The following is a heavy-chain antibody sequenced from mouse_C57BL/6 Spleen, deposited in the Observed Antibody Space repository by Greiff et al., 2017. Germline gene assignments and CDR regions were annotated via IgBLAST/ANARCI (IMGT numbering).Heavy chain of an antibody. CDR3: ARRGRSGYYDV. CDR1: GYAFSSSW. Sequence: QVQLQQSGPELVKPGASVKISCKASGYAFSSSWMNWVKQRPGKGLEWIGRIYPGDGDTNYTGKFKGKATLTADKSSSTAYLQRSSLTAEDSAVYFCARRGRSGYYDVWGTGTTVTVSS. V-gene: IGHV1-82*01. CDR2: IYPGDGDT. J-gene: IGHJ1*03. D-gene: IGHD1-1*01.